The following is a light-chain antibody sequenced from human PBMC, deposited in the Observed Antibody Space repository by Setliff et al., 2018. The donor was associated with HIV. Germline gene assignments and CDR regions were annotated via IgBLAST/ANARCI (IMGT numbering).Light chain of an antibody. Sequence: QSALTKPRSVSGSPGQSVTISCTGTTSDVGGYNFVSWYQHHPGKAPKRMIYDVIKRPSGVPDRFTGSKSGNTASLTIXXLQAEDEADFYLCSYAGSHTFVFGTGTKVTVL. V-gene: IGLV2-11*01. CDR2: DVI. CDR1: TSDVGGYNF. CDR3: CSYAGSHTFV. J-gene: IGLJ1*01.